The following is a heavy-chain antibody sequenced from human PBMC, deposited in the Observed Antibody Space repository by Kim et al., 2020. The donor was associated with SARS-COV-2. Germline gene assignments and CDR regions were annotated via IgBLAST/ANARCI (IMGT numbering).Heavy chain of an antibody. CDR1: GGSISSGDYY. J-gene: IGHJ4*02. D-gene: IGHD3-10*01. CDR3: ARDNFRGWIDY. V-gene: IGHV4-30-4*01. Sequence: SETLSLTCTVSGGSISSGDYYWSWIRQPPGKGLEWIGYIYYSGSTYYNPSLKSRVTISVDTSKNQFSLKLSSVTAADTAVYYCARDNFRGWIDYWGQGTLVTVSS. CDR2: IYYSGST.